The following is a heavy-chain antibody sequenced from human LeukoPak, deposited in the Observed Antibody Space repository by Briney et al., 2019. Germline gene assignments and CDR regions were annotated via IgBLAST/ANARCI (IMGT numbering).Heavy chain of an antibody. Sequence: ASVKVSCKASGYTFTGYYMHWVRQAPGQGLEWMGWINPNSGGTSYAQKFQGRVTMTRDTSISTAYMELSRLRSDDTAVYYCARGVYSGYDRWFDPWGQGTLVTVSS. CDR2: INPNSGGT. CDR3: ARGVYSGYDRWFDP. J-gene: IGHJ5*02. CDR1: GYTFTGYY. D-gene: IGHD5-12*01. V-gene: IGHV1-2*02.